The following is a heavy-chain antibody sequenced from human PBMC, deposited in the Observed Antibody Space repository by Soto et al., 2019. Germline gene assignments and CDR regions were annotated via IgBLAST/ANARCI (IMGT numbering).Heavy chain of an antibody. CDR3: ARSPNTQLFDS. CDR2: ISPYNGNT. D-gene: IGHD1-1*01. CDR1: GYLFTTYG. Sequence: QVQLVQSGAEVTKPGASVNVSCKASGYLFTTYGVGWVRQAPGQGLEWIGWISPYNGNTKFAQNCRGRATMTTDTSTDTAYMELRNLRSDDTAIYYCARSPNTQLFDSWGQGTLVTVSS. V-gene: IGHV1-18*01. J-gene: IGHJ4*02.